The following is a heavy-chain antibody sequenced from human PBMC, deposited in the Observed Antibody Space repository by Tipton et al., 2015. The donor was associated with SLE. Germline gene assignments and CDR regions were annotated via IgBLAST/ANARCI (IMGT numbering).Heavy chain of an antibody. J-gene: IGHJ4*02. CDR3: ARDSGYADFDY. Sequence: SLRLSCAASGFTFSSYEMNWVRQAPGKGLEWVSYISSSGSTIYYADSVKGRFTISRDNAKNSLYLQMNSLRAEDTAVYYCARDSGYADFDYWGQGTLVTVSS. D-gene: IGHD5-12*01. CDR1: GFTFSSYE. CDR2: ISSSGSTI. V-gene: IGHV3-48*03.